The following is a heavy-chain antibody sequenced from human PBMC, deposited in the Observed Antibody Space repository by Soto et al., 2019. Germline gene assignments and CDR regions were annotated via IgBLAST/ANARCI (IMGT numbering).Heavy chain of an antibody. Sequence: QVQLVQSGAEVKKPGSSVKVSCKASGGTFSSDVISWVRQAPGQGLEWMGWINPKFGDTGYAQDFQGRVSMTSDMSISTVYMELSRLTSDDTAIYYCARNMDYYYGRGSGNGHGVWGQGTTVTVFS. CDR3: ARNMDYYYGRGSGNGHGV. D-gene: IGHD3-10*02. CDR1: GGTFSSDV. CDR2: INPKFGDT. J-gene: IGHJ6*02. V-gene: IGHV1-2*02.